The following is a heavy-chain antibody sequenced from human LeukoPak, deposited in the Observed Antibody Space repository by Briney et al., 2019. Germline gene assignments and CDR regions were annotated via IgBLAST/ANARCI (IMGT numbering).Heavy chain of an antibody. J-gene: IGHJ5*02. D-gene: IGHD6-19*01. V-gene: IGHV4-4*07. CDR3: ARAIAVAGYNWFDP. CDR1: GGSISSYY. CDR2: IYTSGST. Sequence: SETLSLTCTVSGGSISSYYWSWIRQPAGKGLEWIGRIYTSGSTNYNPSLKSRVTMSVDTSKNQFSLKLSSVTAADTAVYYCARAIAVAGYNWFDPWGQGTLDTVSS.